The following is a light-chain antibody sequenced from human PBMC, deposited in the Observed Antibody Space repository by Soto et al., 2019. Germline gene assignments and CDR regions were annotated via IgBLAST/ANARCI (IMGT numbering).Light chain of an antibody. CDR1: QGISSY. Sequence: DIQLTQSPSFLSASVGDRVTITCRASQGISSYLAWYQQEPGKAPKLLIYAASTLQSGVPSRFSGGGSGTEFTLTISSLQPADFATYYCQQLNSYPLTFGGGTKVEIK. CDR2: AAS. CDR3: QQLNSYPLT. V-gene: IGKV1-9*01. J-gene: IGKJ4*01.